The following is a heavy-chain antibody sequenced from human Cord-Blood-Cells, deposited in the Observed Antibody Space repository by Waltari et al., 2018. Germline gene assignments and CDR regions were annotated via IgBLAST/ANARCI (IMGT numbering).Heavy chain of an antibody. CDR1: GYSFTSYW. CDR3: ARHGPTTELGMVY. J-gene: IGHJ4*02. V-gene: IGHV5-51*01. D-gene: IGHD7-27*01. Sequence: EVQLVQSGAEVKTPGESLTLSCKGSGYSFTSYWIGWVPQMPGKGLEWMGIIYPGDSDTRYSPSFQGQVTISADKSISTAYLQWSSLKASDTAMYYCARHGPTTELGMVYWGQGTLVTVSS. CDR2: IYPGDSDT.